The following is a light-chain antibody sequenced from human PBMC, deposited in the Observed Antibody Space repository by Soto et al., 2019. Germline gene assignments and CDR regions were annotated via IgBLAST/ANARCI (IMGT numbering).Light chain of an antibody. J-gene: IGKJ1*01. Sequence: DIQMTQSPSTLSASLGDRVTISCRASQSISSWLAWYQHKPGKAPKLLIYEASISESGVPSRFSGSGSGTQFTLTISSLQPDDFATYFCQQYHGYPWTFSQGTKVEFK. CDR1: QSISSW. CDR3: QQYHGYPWT. CDR2: EAS. V-gene: IGKV1-5*03.